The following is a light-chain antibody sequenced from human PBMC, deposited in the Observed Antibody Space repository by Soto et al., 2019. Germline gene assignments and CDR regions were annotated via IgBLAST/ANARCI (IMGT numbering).Light chain of an antibody. J-gene: IGLJ1*01. V-gene: IGLV2-14*03. CDR1: SSHVGGYNY. CDR3: SSYTTSNTRQIV. Sequence: QSVLTPPSSVSGSPGQSITISCTGTSSHVGGYNYVSWYQHHPGKAPKLMIYDVSNRPSGVSNRFSGSKSGNTASLTISGLQPEDEADYYCSSYTTSNTRQIVFGTGTKVTVL. CDR2: DVS.